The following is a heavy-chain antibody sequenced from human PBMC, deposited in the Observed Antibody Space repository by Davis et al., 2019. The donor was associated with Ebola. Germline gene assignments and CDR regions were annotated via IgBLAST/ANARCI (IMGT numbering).Heavy chain of an antibody. CDR3: ARAGGYYYDSSGYYSAYHFDY. Sequence: MPSETLSLTCAVSGGSISSGGYSWSWIRQPPGKGLEWIGYIYHSGRTYYNPSLKSRVTISVDRSKNQFSLKLSSVTAADTAVYYCARAGGYYYDSSGYYSAYHFDYWGQGTLVTVSS. D-gene: IGHD3-22*01. CDR1: GGSISSGGYS. J-gene: IGHJ4*02. CDR2: IYHSGRT. V-gene: IGHV4-30-2*01.